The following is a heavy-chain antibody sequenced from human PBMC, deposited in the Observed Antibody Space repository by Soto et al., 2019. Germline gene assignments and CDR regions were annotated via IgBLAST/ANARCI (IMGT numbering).Heavy chain of an antibody. J-gene: IGHJ6*02. CDR1: GGSISSGDYY. CDR2: IYYSGST. CDR3: ARDRVLLWFGELSRYYGMDV. V-gene: IGHV4-30-4*01. Sequence: SETLSLTCSVSGGSISSGDYYWNWIRQPPGKGLEWIGHIYYSGSTYYNSSLKSRVTISLDTSKNQFSLKLSSVTAADTAVYYCARDRVLLWFGELSRYYGMDVWGPGTTVT. D-gene: IGHD3-10*01.